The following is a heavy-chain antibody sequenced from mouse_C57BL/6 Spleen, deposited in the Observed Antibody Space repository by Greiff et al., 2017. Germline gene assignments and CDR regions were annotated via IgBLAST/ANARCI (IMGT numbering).Heavy chain of an antibody. CDR1: GYTFTSYW. CDR2: IHPNSGST. V-gene: IGHV1-64*01. J-gene: IGHJ4*01. Sequence: VQLMQPGAELVKPGASVKLSCKASGYTFTSYWMHWVKQRPGQGLEWIGMIHPNSGSTNYNEKFKSKATLTVDKSSSTAYMQLSSLTSEDTAVYYCARRNGYAMDYWGQGTSVTVSS. CDR3: ARRNGYAMDY.